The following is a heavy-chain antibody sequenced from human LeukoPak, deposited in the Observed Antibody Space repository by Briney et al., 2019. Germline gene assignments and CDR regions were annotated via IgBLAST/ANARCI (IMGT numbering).Heavy chain of an antibody. Sequence: GGSLRLSCAASGSTVSTYGMHWVRQAPGKGLEWVTFIRYDGSTKYYADSVKGRFTVSRDNSKNTLYLQRNSLRAEDTAVYYCAKGVGGYCSSASCYTGPFDYWGQGTLVTVSS. D-gene: IGHD2-2*02. J-gene: IGHJ4*02. CDR1: GSTVSTYG. CDR3: AKGVGGYCSSASCYTGPFDY. V-gene: IGHV3-30*02. CDR2: IRYDGSTK.